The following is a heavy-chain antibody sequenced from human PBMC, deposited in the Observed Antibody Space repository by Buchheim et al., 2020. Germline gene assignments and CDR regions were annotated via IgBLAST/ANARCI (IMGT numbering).Heavy chain of an antibody. CDR2: LSGSGGST. CDR3: AKDVVTMIVPGGYFEY. Sequence: EVQLVESGGGLVQPGGSLRLSCAASGFTFSSYAMSWVRQAPGKGLEWVSGLSGSGGSTYYADSVKGRFTISRDNSKNRLYLQMNSLRAEDTAIYYCAKDVVTMIVPGGYFEYWGQGTL. J-gene: IGHJ4*02. D-gene: IGHD3-22*01. CDR1: GFTFSSYA. V-gene: IGHV3-23*04.